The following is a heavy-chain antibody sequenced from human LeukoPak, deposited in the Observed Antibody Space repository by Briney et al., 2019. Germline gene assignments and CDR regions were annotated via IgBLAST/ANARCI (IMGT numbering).Heavy chain of an antibody. J-gene: IGHJ5*02. D-gene: IGHD5-18*01. Sequence: GGSLGLSCAASGFTFSSYGMHWVRQAPGKGLEWVAFIRYDGSNKYYADSVKGRFTISRDNSKNTLYLQMNSLRAEDTAVYYCAKHRGYQLNWFDPWGQGTLVTVSS. V-gene: IGHV3-30*02. CDR1: GFTFSSYG. CDR2: IRYDGSNK. CDR3: AKHRGYQLNWFDP.